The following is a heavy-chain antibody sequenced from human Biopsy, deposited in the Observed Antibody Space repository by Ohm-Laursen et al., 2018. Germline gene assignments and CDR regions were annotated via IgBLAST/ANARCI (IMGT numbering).Heavy chain of an antibody. V-gene: IGHV1-2*02. CDR3: ALQSVAQMKNFDY. J-gene: IGHJ4*02. CDR1: KFSFTGYY. CDR2: ISPKSGGT. D-gene: IGHD6-19*01. Sequence: GASVKVSCKASKFSFTGYYIHWVRQAPGQGLEWMGWISPKSGGTNYAQKFQGNITMTKNTSMSTAYMEMSRLRSDDTAVYYCALQSVAQMKNFDYWGQGTLVTVSS.